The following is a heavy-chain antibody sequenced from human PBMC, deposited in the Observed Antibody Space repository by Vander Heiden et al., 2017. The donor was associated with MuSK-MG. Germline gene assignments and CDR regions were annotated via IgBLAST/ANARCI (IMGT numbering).Heavy chain of an antibody. V-gene: IGHV3-23*01. D-gene: IGHD1-26*01. J-gene: IGHJ4*02. Sequence: EVKLLESGGGLVQPGGSLRLSCVAPGFTFSSSAMSWVRQAPGKGLEWVSAISDGGESTYYEDSVKGRFTISRDNSKNTLYLQINNLRAEDTAIYFCAEGGWSYRYWGQGTLVTVPS. CDR3: AEGGWSYRY. CDR2: ISDGGEST. CDR1: GFTFSSSA.